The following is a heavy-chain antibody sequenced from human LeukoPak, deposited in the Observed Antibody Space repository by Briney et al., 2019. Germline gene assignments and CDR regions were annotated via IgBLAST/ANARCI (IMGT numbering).Heavy chain of an antibody. CDR3: AKEVWYSSSWYSDY. Sequence: PGGSLRLSCAASGFTFSSSAMSWVRQAPGKGLEWVSTISGSGSSSFYADSVKDRFTISRDNSKSTLYVQMNSLRAEDTAVYYCAKEVWYSSSWYSDYWGQGTLVTVSS. J-gene: IGHJ4*02. CDR1: GFTFSSSA. V-gene: IGHV3-23*01. D-gene: IGHD6-13*01. CDR2: ISGSGSSS.